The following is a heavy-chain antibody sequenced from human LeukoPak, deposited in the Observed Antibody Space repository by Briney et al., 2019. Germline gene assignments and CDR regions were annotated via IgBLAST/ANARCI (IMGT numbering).Heavy chain of an antibody. D-gene: IGHD4-17*01. CDR3: ARGTITTVTDS. Sequence: GSLRLSCSASGFTFSSYSMNWVRQAPGKGLEWVGEIYLRGNTNYNPSLESRVTISVDESKTQLSPRLESVTAADTAVYYCARGTITTVTDSWGPGTLVTVSS. CDR1: GFTFSSYSM. J-gene: IGHJ4*02. V-gene: IGHV4-4*02. CDR2: IYLRGNT.